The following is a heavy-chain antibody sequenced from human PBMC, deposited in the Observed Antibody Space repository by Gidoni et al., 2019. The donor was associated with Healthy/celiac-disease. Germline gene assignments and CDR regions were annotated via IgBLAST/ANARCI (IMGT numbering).Heavy chain of an antibody. CDR1: GGSCSGYY. Sequence: QVQLQQWGAGLLKPSETLSRTCAVYGGSCSGYYWSWIRQPPGKGLEWIGEINHSGSTNYNPSLKSRVTISVDTSKNQFSLKLSSVTAADTAVYYCARGWQQTYYYYYGMDVWGQGPTVTVSS. J-gene: IGHJ6*02. V-gene: IGHV4-34*01. D-gene: IGHD6-13*01. CDR3: ARGWQQTYYYYYGMDV. CDR2: INHSGST.